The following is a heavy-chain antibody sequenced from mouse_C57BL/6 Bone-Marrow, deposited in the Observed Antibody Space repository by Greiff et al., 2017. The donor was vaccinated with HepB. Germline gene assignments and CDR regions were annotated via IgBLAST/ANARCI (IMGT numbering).Heavy chain of an antibody. CDR3: ASVAWFAY. CDR1: YSAFMASA. Sequence: LQQSGAELVRPGSSVKLSCKDSYSAFMASAMHWVKQRPGHGLEWIGSFTMYSDATEYSENFKGKATLTANTSSSTAYMELSSLTSEDSAVYYCASVAWFAYWGQGTLVTVSA. J-gene: IGHJ3*01. V-gene: IGHV1-49*01. CDR2: FTMYSDAT.